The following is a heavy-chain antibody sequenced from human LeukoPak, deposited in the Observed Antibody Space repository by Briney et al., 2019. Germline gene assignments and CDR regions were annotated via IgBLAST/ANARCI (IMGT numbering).Heavy chain of an antibody. Sequence: PSETLSLTCTVSGGSISSYYWSWIRQPAGKGLEWIGDIYHSGSTNYSPSLKSRVTISVDKSKNQFSLKLSSLTAADTAAYYCARASSDFDYWGQGTLVTVSS. CDR3: ARASSDFDY. J-gene: IGHJ4*02. V-gene: IGHV4-59*12. CDR1: GGSISSYY. CDR2: IYHSGST.